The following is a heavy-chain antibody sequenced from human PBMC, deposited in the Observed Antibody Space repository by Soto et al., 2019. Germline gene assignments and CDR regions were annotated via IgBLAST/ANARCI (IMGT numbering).Heavy chain of an antibody. J-gene: IGHJ3*02. D-gene: IGHD6-19*01. CDR1: GYTFTNYG. CDR2: ISASNGNT. CDR3: ARGAIPQWLVLNAFDI. V-gene: IGHV1-18*01. Sequence: GASVKVSCKASGYTFTNYGITWVRQAPGQGLEWMAWISASNGNTNYAQKLQGRVTITADESTSTAYMELSSLRSEDTAVYYCARGAIPQWLVLNAFDIWGQGTMVTVSS.